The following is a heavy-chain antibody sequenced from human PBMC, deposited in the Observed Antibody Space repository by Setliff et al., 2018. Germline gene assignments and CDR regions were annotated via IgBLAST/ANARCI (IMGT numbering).Heavy chain of an antibody. D-gene: IGHD5-12*01. Sequence: SETLSLTCTVSDDSFTSSRYYWGWIRQAPGSGLEWIGSISYSGTPYYNASVESRVTISIDTSRNQFSLNIDSVTAADTAVYYCARESRFGYSGYDCAFDFWGQGMLVTVSS. CDR3: ARESRFGYSGYDCAFDF. CDR2: ISYSGTP. J-gene: IGHJ4*02. V-gene: IGHV4-39*02. CDR1: DDSFTSSRYY.